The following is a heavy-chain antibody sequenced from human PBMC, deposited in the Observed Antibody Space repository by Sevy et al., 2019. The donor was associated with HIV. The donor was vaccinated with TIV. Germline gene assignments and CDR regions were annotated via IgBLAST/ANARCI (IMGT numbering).Heavy chain of an antibody. J-gene: IGHJ3*01. CDR3: AGGRYDSXGXFXXXXX. D-gene: IGHD3-22*01. CDR2: IYGSGGVT. Sequence: GGSLRLSCKPSGFTFTSYAMNWVRQAPGKGLEWISTIYGSGGVTYYADSAKGRFTISRDKSKNTLYLQMNSLRTEDTALYYCAGGRYDSXGXFXXXXXWGXGTMVTVSS. V-gene: IGHV3-23*01. CDR1: GFTFTSYA.